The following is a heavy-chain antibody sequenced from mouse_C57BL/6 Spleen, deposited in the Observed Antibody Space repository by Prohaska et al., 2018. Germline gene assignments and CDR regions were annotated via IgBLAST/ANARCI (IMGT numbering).Heavy chain of an antibody. CDR1: GLDFSRYW. J-gene: IGHJ1*03. Sequence: EVKLLQSGGGLVQPGGSLKLSCAASGLDFSRYWMSWVRRAPGKGVEWSGEINPESSTINYAPALKDKFINSRDNAKNTLYLQMSKVRSEDTALYYCASPNWDWYFDVWGTGTTVTVSS. CDR2: INPESSTI. CDR3: ASPNWDWYFDV. D-gene: IGHD4-1*01. V-gene: IGHV4-1*01.